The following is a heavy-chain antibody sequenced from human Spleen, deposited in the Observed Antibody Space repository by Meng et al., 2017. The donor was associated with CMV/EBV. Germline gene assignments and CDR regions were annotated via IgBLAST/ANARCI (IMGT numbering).Heavy chain of an antibody. J-gene: IGHJ4*02. CDR2: ISADNGYT. V-gene: IGHV1-18*01. CDR3: ARDDDRYNPRRCDY. D-gene: IGHD5-24*01. Sequence: SDYTFTNYGFSWVRQAPGQGLEWMGWISADNGYTKYVDKFQGRVTLTTDTSTSTVYMELTTLRSDDTAVYYCARDDDRYNPRRCDYWGQGTLVTVSS. CDR1: DYTFTNYG.